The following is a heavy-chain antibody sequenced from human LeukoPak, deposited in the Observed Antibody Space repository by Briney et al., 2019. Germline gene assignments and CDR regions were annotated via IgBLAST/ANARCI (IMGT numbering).Heavy chain of an antibody. D-gene: IGHD6-13*01. CDR3: ARDKWHSSSWFYYYGMDV. V-gene: IGHV3-66*01. Sequence: GGSLRLSCAASRFTVSSNYMSWVRQAPGKGLEWVSVIYSGGSTYYADSVKGRFTISRDNSKNTLYLQMNSLRAEDTAVYYCARDKWHSSSWFYYYGMDVWGQGTTVTVSS. CDR1: RFTVSSNY. J-gene: IGHJ6*02. CDR2: IYSGGST.